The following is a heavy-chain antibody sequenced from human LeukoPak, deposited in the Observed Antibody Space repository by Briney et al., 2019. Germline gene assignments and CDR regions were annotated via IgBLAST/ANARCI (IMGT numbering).Heavy chain of an antibody. D-gene: IGHD1-26*01. CDR1: GGSISSGGYY. J-gene: IGHJ4*02. V-gene: IGHV4-39*01. CDR2: IYYSGST. CDR3: ARQSPYSGSVDY. Sequence: SSETLSLTCTVSGGSISSGGYYWSWLRQPPGKGLEWIGSIYYSGSTYYNPSLKSRVTISVDTSKSQFSLKAVDTSKNQFSLKLSSVTAADTAVYYCARQSPYSGSVDYWGQGTLVTVSS.